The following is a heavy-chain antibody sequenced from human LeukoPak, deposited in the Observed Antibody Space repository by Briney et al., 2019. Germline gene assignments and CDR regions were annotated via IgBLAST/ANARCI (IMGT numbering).Heavy chain of an antibody. CDR1: GFTFSSYG. Sequence: GGSLRLSCAASGFTFSSYGMHWVRQAPGKGLEWVAVISYDGSNKYYADSVEGRFTISRDNSKNTLYLQMNSLRAEDTAVYYCAKGTTAVAYYFDYWGQGTLVTVSS. CDR2: ISYDGSNK. V-gene: IGHV3-30*18. CDR3: AKGTTAVAYYFDY. D-gene: IGHD6-19*01. J-gene: IGHJ4*02.